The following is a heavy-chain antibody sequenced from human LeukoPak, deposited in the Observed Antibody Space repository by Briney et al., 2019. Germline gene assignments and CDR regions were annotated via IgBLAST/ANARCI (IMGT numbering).Heavy chain of an antibody. D-gene: IGHD6-13*01. CDR3: ARLGSSSWFDY. CDR2: IYYSGST. CDR1: GGSISSYY. V-gene: IGHV4-59*08. J-gene: IGHJ4*02. Sequence: PSETLSLTCTVSGGSISSYYWSWIRQPPGKGLEWIGYIYYSGSTYYNPSLKSRVTISVDTSKNQFSLKLSSVTAADTAVYYCARLGSSSWFDYWGQGTLVTVSS.